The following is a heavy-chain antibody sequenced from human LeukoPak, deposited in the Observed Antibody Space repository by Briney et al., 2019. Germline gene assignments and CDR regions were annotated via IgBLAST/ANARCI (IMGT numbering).Heavy chain of an antibody. Sequence: GRSLRLSCAASGFPFSSYGMHWVRQAPGKGLEWVAVISYDGNNKYYADSVKGRFTISRDNSKNTLYLQMDNLRAEDTAVYYCAKYQRQWLPKGGFDYWGQGTLVTVSS. V-gene: IGHV3-30*18. J-gene: IGHJ4*02. D-gene: IGHD6-19*01. CDR1: GFPFSSYG. CDR2: ISYDGNNK. CDR3: AKYQRQWLPKGGFDY.